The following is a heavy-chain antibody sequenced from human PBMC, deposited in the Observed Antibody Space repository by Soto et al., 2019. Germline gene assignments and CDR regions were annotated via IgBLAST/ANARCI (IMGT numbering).Heavy chain of an antibody. CDR2: VNPRNCGT. Sequence: ASVKLSCKTSGYTIIDYYLHWVGQAPCQGLKRMLFVNPRNCGTDYGQKSHDRISMTRHTSTRTVYMELIRLTSDDKAVYYCTTLIDPHPNIPPDYWAHGSLVTVSS. J-gene: IGHJ4*01. CDR3: TTLIDPHPNIPPDY. V-gene: IGHV1-2*02. CDR1: GYTIIDYY.